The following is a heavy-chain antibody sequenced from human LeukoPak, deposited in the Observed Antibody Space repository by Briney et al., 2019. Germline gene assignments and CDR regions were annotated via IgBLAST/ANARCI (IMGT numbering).Heavy chain of an antibody. J-gene: IGHJ4*02. Sequence: GESLKISCKGSGYSFTSYWIGWVRQMPGKGLGWMGIIYPGDSDTRYSPSFQGQVTISADKSISTAYLQWSSLKASDTAMYYCARTLFYCSGGSCYTYDYWGQGTLVTVSS. D-gene: IGHD2-15*01. CDR3: ARTLFYCSGGSCYTYDY. V-gene: IGHV5-51*01. CDR1: GYSFTSYW. CDR2: IYPGDSDT.